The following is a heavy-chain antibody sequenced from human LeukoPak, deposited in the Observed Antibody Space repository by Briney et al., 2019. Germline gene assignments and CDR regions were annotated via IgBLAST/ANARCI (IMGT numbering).Heavy chain of an antibody. D-gene: IGHD6-13*01. CDR1: GGSISSSSYY. Sequence: SETLSLTCTVSGGSISSSSYYWGWIRRPPGKGLEWIGSIYYSGSTYCNPSLKSRVTISVDTSKNQFSLKLSSVTAADTAVYYCARRKDRWYSSSWYYFDYWGQGTLVTVSS. CDR2: IYYSGST. CDR3: ARRKDRWYSSSWYYFDY. V-gene: IGHV4-39*01. J-gene: IGHJ4*02.